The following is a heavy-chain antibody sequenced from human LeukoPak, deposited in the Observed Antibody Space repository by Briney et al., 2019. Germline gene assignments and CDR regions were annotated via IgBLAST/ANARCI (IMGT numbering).Heavy chain of an antibody. Sequence: GASVKVSCKASGYTYTSYYMHWVRQAPGQGLEWMGIINPSGGSTSYAQKFQGRVTMTRDTSTSTVYMELSSLRSEDTAVYYCARADRGGYYFDYWGQGTLVTVSS. CDR1: GYTYTSYY. D-gene: IGHD3-10*01. V-gene: IGHV1-46*01. CDR2: INPSGGST. J-gene: IGHJ4*02. CDR3: ARADRGGYYFDY.